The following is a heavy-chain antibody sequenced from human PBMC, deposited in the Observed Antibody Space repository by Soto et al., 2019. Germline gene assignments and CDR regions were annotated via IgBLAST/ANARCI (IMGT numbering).Heavy chain of an antibody. CDR2: IYYSGST. CDR1: GGSISSYY. Sequence: QVQLQESGPGLVKPSETLSLTCTVSGGSISSYYWSWIRQPPGKGLEWIGYIYYSGSTNYNPSLKSRVTISVDTSKNQFSLKLSSVTAADTAVYYCARQTPYGDYTYWGQGTLVTVSS. J-gene: IGHJ4*02. D-gene: IGHD4-17*01. V-gene: IGHV4-59*08. CDR3: ARQTPYGDYTY.